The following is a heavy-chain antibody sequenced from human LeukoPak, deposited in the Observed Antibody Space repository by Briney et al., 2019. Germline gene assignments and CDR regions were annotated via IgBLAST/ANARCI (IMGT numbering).Heavy chain of an antibody. J-gene: IGHJ4*02. V-gene: IGHV1-18*01. CDR3: ARDYYGSGSYDY. CDR1: GGTFSTYA. CDR2: ISAYNGNT. Sequence: GSSVKVSCMASGGTFSTYAVSWVRQAPGQGLEWMGWISAYNGNTNYAQKLQGRVTMTTDTSTSTAYMELRSLRSDDTAVYYCARDYYGSGSYDYWGQGTLVTVSS. D-gene: IGHD3-10*01.